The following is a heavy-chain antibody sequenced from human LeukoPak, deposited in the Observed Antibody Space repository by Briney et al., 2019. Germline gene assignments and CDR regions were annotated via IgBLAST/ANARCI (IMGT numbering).Heavy chain of an antibody. D-gene: IGHD3-22*01. CDR1: GFTFDDYG. Sequence: GGSLRLSCAASGFTFDDYGMSWVRQVPGKGLEWVSGINWNGSGAGYADSVKGRFTISRDNAKNSLYLQMNSLRAEDTAVYYCARDRRGYYFDAFDIWGQGTMVTVSS. CDR2: INWNGSGA. V-gene: IGHV3-20*04. CDR3: ARDRRGYYFDAFDI. J-gene: IGHJ3*02.